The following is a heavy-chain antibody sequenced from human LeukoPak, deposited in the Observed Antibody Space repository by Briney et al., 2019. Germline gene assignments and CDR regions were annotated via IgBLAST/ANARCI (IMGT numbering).Heavy chain of an antibody. J-gene: IGHJ4*02. CDR2: IKQDGSEK. CDR1: GFTFSSYW. CDR3: AREDRIVVVSPFDY. D-gene: IGHD3-22*01. V-gene: IGHV3-7*01. Sequence: GGSLRLSCAASGFTFSSYWMSWVRQAPGKGLEWVANIKQDGSEKCYVDSVKGQFTISRDNAKNSLYLQMNSLRAEDTAVYYCAREDRIVVVSPFDYWGQGTLVTVSS.